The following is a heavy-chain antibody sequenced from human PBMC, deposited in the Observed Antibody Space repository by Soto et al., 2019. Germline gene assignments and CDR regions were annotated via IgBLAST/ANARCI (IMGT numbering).Heavy chain of an antibody. D-gene: IGHD6-19*01. CDR2: ISGSGGST. Sequence: EVQLLESGGGLVQPGGSLRLSCAASGFTFSSYAMSWVRQAPGKGLEWVSAISGSGGSTYYADSVKGRFTISRDNSKNALYLQMNSLSAADTAVYYCAKEGEYSSGWDNFDSWGQGTLVTVSS. V-gene: IGHV3-23*01. J-gene: IGHJ4*02. CDR3: AKEGEYSSGWDNFDS. CDR1: GFTFSSYA.